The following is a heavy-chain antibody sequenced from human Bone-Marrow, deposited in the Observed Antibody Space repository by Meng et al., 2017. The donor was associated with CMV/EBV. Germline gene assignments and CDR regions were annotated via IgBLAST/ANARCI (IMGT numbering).Heavy chain of an antibody. V-gene: IGHV3-23*01. CDR2: ISGSGGST. Sequence: GEPLKISCAASGFTFSSYAMSWVRQAPGKGLEWVSAISGSGGSTYYADSVKGRFTISRDNSKNTLYLQMNSLRAEDTAVYYCAKVIELPAVFAFDIWGQGTMVTVSS. CDR1: GFTFSSYA. CDR3: AKVIELPAVFAFDI. D-gene: IGHD1-26*01. J-gene: IGHJ3*02.